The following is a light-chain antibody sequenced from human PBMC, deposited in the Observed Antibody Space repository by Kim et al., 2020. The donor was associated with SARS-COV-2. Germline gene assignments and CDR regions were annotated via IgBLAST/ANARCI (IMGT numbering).Light chain of an antibody. CDR2: NYR. CDR1: NIGGGG. Sequence: AAGQAARVSSGWNNIGGGGEHGYQQKPGPAPVLVMYNYRDRPSGIPKRFSVSKSANTATLTISRGGAGDEADYYCQVWDSDTGNYVFGAGTKVTVL. J-gene: IGLJ1*01. CDR3: QVWDSDTGNYV. V-gene: IGLV3-21*01.